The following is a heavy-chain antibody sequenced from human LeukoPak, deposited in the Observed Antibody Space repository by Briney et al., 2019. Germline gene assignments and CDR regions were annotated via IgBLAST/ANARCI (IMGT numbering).Heavy chain of an antibody. CDR2: IKQDESEK. V-gene: IGHV3-7*01. D-gene: IGHD6-13*01. CDR3: AKDRELDDAFDI. Sequence: GGSLRLSCAASGFTFSSYWMSWVRQAPGKGLEWVANIKQDESEKYYVDSAKGRFTISRDNSKNTLYLQMNSLRAEDTAVYYCAKDRELDDAFDIWGQGTMVTVSS. J-gene: IGHJ3*02. CDR1: GFTFSSYW.